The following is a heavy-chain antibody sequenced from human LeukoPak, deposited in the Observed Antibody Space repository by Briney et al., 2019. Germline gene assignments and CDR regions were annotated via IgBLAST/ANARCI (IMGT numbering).Heavy chain of an antibody. CDR2: IYYSGST. CDR1: GGSISSSSYY. J-gene: IGHJ6*03. CDR3: ARDLEAGYYYMDV. V-gene: IGHV4-39*07. Sequence: SETQSLTCTVSGGSISSSSYYWGWIRQPPGKGLEWIGSIYYSGSTYYNPSLKSRVTISVDTSKNQFSLKLSSVTAADTAVYYCARDLEAGYYYMDVWGKGTTVTVSS.